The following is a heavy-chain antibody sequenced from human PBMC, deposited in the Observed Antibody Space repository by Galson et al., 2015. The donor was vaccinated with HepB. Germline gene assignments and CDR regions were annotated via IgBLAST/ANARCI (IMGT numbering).Heavy chain of an antibody. CDR1: GYTFTGYY. D-gene: IGHD5-18*01. CDR3: ARAGRGYSHGAHY. V-gene: IGHV1-2*06. Sequence: SVKVSCKASGYTFTGYYMHWVRQAPGQGLEWMGRITPTSGGTNYAQKFQGRVTMTRDTSISTAYMELSRLRSDDTAVYYCARAGRGYSHGAHYWGQGTLVTVSS. J-gene: IGHJ4*02. CDR2: ITPTSGGT.